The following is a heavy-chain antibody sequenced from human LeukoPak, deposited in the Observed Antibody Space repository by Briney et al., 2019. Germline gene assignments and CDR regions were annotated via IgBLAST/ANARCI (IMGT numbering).Heavy chain of an antibody. Sequence: GGSLRLSCAASGFTFSSYGMHWVRQAPGKGLEWVAVISYDGSNKYYADSVKGRFTISRDNAKNTLYLQMNSLRDEDTAVYYCARDWFHAIDYWGQGTLVTVSS. D-gene: IGHD2/OR15-2a*01. V-gene: IGHV3-30*03. CDR2: ISYDGSNK. CDR3: ARDWFHAIDY. CDR1: GFTFSSYG. J-gene: IGHJ4*02.